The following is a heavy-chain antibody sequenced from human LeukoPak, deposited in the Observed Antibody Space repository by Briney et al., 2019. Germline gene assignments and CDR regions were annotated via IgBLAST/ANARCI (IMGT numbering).Heavy chain of an antibody. J-gene: IGHJ4*02. Sequence: ASVKVSCKASGYIFTGYYIHWVRQAPGQGLEWMGGINPHSGGTNYAQKFQGRVTMTRDTSISTAYMVLSRLRSDDTAVYYCARDRDYYDSIGYYYEGGSLDYWGQGTLVTVSS. CDR3: ARDRDYYDSIGYYYEGGSLDY. CDR1: GYIFTGYY. CDR2: INPHSGGT. V-gene: IGHV1-2*02. D-gene: IGHD3-22*01.